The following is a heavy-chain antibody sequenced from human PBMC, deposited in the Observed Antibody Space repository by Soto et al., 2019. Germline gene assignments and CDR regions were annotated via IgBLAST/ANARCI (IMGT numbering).Heavy chain of an antibody. CDR2: VYFDGST. V-gene: IGHV4-39*01. CDR3: AGHPIAAARGNRHVDV. CDR1: GGSVSSSRYF. J-gene: IGHJ6*04. Sequence: QLQLQESGPGLVKPSETLSLDCTVSGGSVSSSRYFWGWIRQPPGKGLEWIGSVYFDGSTYYSASLKSRVTISVDTAKNQFSLKRISVTAADTAVYYCAGHPIAAARGNRHVDVWGIGTTVTVSS. D-gene: IGHD6-13*01.